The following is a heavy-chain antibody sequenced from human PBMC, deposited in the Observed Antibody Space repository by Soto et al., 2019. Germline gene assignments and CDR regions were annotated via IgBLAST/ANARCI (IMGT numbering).Heavy chain of an antibody. J-gene: IGHJ2*01. Sequence: QVQLQESGPGLVKPSQTLSLPCIVSGGSIRSGNHYWSWIRQHPGKGLEWSGYIYHSGTTYYNPSLKSRVSISVDTSKNQFSLNLNSLTAADTAIYYCVRIAGDYNWYFNLWGRGTLVTVSS. CDR3: VRIAGDYNWYFNL. D-gene: IGHD4-17*01. CDR1: GGSIRSGNHY. V-gene: IGHV4-31*03. CDR2: IYHSGTT.